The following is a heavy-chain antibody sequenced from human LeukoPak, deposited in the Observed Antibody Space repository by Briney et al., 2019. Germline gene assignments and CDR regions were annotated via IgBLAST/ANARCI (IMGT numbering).Heavy chain of an antibody. CDR1: GGSVSSSSYY. D-gene: IGHD6-19*01. Sequence: SETLSLTCNVSGGSVSSSSYYWGWIRQPPGKGLEWTGSIYYSGSTYYNPSLKSRVTISVDTSKNQFSLKLSSVTAADTAVYYCARGPQWLAEIIQYYYYYMDVWGKGTTVTVSS. J-gene: IGHJ6*03. CDR3: ARGPQWLAEIIQYYYYYMDV. V-gene: IGHV4-39*07. CDR2: IYYSGST.